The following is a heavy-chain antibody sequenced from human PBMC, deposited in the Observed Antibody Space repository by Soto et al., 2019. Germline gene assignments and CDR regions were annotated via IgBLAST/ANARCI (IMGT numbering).Heavy chain of an antibody. D-gene: IGHD3-3*02. CDR3: ARHSLALRKNNWFDP. J-gene: IGHJ5*02. Sequence: PSDTLSLTCTVSCDSIISSDFYWGWVRQPPGKGLEWIGSIFYLGSSYYNPSLKSRVTMSVDTSKNQFSLRLRSVTAADTALYFCARHSLALRKNNWFDPWGQGIMVTVSS. CDR1: CDSIISSDFY. CDR2: IFYLGSS. V-gene: IGHV4-39*01.